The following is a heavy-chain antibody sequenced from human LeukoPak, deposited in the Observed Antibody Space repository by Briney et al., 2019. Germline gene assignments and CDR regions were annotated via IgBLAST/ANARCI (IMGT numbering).Heavy chain of an antibody. CDR1: GFAFHSHS. D-gene: IGHD5-12*01. Sequence: GGSLRLSCAASGFAFHSHSMNWVRQAPGKGLEWVSSISMTSSYIYYADSVKGRFTTSRDNAKNSLYLHMNSLRAEDTAVYYCARVAGYSGYEPGYFEDWGQGTLVTVSS. V-gene: IGHV3-21*01. CDR2: ISMTSSYI. J-gene: IGHJ4*02. CDR3: ARVAGYSGYEPGYFED.